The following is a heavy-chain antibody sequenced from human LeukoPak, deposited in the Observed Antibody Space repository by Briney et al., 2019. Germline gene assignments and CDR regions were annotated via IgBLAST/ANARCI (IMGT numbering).Heavy chain of an antibody. CDR2: ISYDGSNK. J-gene: IGHJ4*02. CDR3: AADFYTSYHLGY. Sequence: GSLRLSCAASGFTFSSYAMHWVRQAPGKGLEWVAVISYDGSNKYYADSVKGRFTISRDSSTNTLSLQMTSLRAEDTAVYYCAADFYTSYHLGYWGQGTLVTVSS. D-gene: IGHD3-16*01. CDR1: GFTFSSYA. V-gene: IGHV3-30*14.